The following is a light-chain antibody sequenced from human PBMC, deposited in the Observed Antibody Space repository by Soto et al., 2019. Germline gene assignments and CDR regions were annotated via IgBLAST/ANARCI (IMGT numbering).Light chain of an antibody. CDR1: QSINNL. V-gene: IGKV1-39*01. CDR2: VAS. CDR3: QPGYTHPLT. Sequence: DIQMTQSPSSLSASVGDRVTITCRASQSINNLLHWFQQKPGEAPKLLIYVASSLQSGVPSRFSGSGSATDFTLTISNLQPVDFATYYSQPGYTHPLTFGQGTRLETK. J-gene: IGKJ5*01.